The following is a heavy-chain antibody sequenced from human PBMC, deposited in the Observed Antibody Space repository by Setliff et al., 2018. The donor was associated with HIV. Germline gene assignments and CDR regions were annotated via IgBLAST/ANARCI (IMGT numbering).Heavy chain of an antibody. CDR2: IYYSGST. Sequence: SETLSLTCTVSGGSITRSAYYWGWIRQPPGKGLEWIGSIYYSGSTFFNPSLKSRVTISVDTSKNQISLKLTSVTAADTAVYYCARRGDGYNYYWYFDIWGRGTLVTVS. CDR1: GGSITRSAYY. V-gene: IGHV4-39*07. J-gene: IGHJ2*01. CDR3: ARRGDGYNYYWYFDI. D-gene: IGHD5-12*01.